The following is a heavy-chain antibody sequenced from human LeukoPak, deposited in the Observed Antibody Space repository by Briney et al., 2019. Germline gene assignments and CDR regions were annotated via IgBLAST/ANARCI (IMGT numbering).Heavy chain of an antibody. D-gene: IGHD6-13*01. V-gene: IGHV3-74*03. Sequence: GGSLRLSCAASGFSFSTQRMHWVRQAPGKGLVWVSRIKSDGSNTKYADSVKGRFSISRDNAKNTLYLQMNSLRAEDTAVYCCLRDVPQQNFDCWGQGILVTVSS. CDR1: GFSFSTQR. J-gene: IGHJ4*02. CDR3: LRDVPQQNFDC. CDR2: IKSDGSNT.